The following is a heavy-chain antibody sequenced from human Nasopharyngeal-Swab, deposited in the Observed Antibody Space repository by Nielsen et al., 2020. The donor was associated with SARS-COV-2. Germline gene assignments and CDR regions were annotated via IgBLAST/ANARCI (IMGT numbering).Heavy chain of an antibody. CDR2: ISYDGSNK. J-gene: IGHJ4*02. V-gene: IGHV3-30*03. CDR1: GFTFSSYG. CDR3: ARDNDFEY. Sequence: GESLKISCAASGFTFSSYGMHWVRQAPGKGLEWVAVISYDGSNKYYADSVKGRFTVSRDNSKNTLYLQMNSLRAEDTAVYYCARDNDFEYWGQGTLVTVPS.